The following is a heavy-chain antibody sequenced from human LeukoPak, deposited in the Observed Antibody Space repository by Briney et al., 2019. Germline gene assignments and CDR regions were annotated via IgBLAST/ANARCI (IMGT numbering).Heavy chain of an antibody. V-gene: IGHV3-73*01. CDR1: GFTFSGSA. CDR2: IRSKANSYAT. CDR3: TRSGSVVVVVAATRHYYYGMDV. J-gene: IGHJ6*04. D-gene: IGHD2-15*01. Sequence: AGGSLRLSCAASGFTFSGSAMHWVRQASGKGLEWVGRIRSKANSYATAYAASVKGRFTISRDDSKNTAYLQMNSLKTEGTAVYYCTRSGSVVVVVAATRHYYYGMDVWGKGTTVTVSS.